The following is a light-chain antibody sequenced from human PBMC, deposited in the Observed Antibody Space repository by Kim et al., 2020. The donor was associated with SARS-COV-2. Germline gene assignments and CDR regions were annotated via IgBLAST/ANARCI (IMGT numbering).Light chain of an antibody. J-gene: IGLJ3*02. Sequence: RVTISCSGSSSNIGSNYVYWYQQLPGAAPKLLIYRNNQRPSGVPDRFSGSKSGTSASLAISGLRSEDEADYYCAAWDDSLSGHWVFGGGTKLTVL. CDR3: AAWDDSLSGHWV. V-gene: IGLV1-47*01. CDR2: RNN. CDR1: SSNIGSNY.